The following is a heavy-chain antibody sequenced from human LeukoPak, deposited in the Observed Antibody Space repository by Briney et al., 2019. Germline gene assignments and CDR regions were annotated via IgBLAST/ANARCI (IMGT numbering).Heavy chain of an antibody. Sequence: SETLSLTCTVSGGSISSYYWSWIRQPPGKGLEWIGYIYYSGSTSYNPSLKSRVTISVDTSKNQFSLKLRYVTAADTAVYYCARDDVDVETTTVSFDYWGQGTLVTVSS. CDR2: IYYSGST. V-gene: IGHV4-59*12. CDR3: ARDDVDVETTTVSFDY. D-gene: IGHD5-18*01. CDR1: GGSISSYY. J-gene: IGHJ4*02.